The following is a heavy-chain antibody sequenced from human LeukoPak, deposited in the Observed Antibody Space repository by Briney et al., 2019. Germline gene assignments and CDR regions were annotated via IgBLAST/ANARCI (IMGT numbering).Heavy chain of an antibody. CDR3: ARDEGIYDSSGYYYFLAFDI. V-gene: IGHV4-61*01. CDR1: GGSISSSSYY. J-gene: IGHJ3*02. D-gene: IGHD3-22*01. CDR2: IYYSGST. Sequence: PSETLSLTCTVSGGSISSSSYYWSWIRQPPGKGLEWIGYIYYSGSTNYNPSLKSRVTISVDTSKNQFSLKLSSVTAADTAVYYCARDEGIYDSSGYYYFLAFDIWGQGTMVTVSS.